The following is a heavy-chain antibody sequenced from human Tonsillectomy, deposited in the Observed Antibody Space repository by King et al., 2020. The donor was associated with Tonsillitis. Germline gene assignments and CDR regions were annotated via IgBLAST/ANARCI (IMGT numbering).Heavy chain of an antibody. CDR1: GGTFNIYA. CDR2: IIPIVGVP. D-gene: IGHD3-22*01. Sequence: VQLVESGAEVKRPGSSVKVSCKVSGGTFNIYALNWVRQAPGQGLEWLGMIIPIVGVPIYAQRFQGRVAITADDSTSTGYMELSGLRSEDTALYFCAILPASGSNYRNSSGGRNAYHYLDYWGQRTLGTVAS. V-gene: IGHV1-69*09. J-gene: IGHJ4*02. CDR3: AILPASGSNYRNSSGGRNAYHYLDY.